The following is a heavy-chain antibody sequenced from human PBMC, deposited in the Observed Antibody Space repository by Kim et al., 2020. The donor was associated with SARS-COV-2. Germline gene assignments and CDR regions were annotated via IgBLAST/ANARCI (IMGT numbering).Heavy chain of an antibody. CDR3: ARASRRGSWCNWFDP. CDR2: ISYDGSNK. Sequence: GGSLRLSCAASGFTFSSYAMHWVRQAPGKGLEWVAVISYDGSNKYCADSVKGRFTISRDNSKNTLYLQMNSLRAEDTAVYYCARASRRGSWCNWFDPWGQGTLVTVSS. V-gene: IGHV3-30-3*01. D-gene: IGHD6-13*01. J-gene: IGHJ5*02. CDR1: GFTFSSYA.